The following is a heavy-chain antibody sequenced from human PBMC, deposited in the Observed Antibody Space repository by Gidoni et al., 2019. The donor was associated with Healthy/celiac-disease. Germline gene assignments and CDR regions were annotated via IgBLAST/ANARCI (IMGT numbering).Heavy chain of an antibody. CDR1: GFTFDDYA. V-gene: IGHV3-9*01. Sequence: EVQLVESGGGLVQPGGSLRLSCAASGFTFDDYAMHCVRQAPGKGLEWVSGISWNSGSIGYADSVKGRFTISRDNAKNSLYLQMNSLRAEDTALYYCAKDMRGYNWNYDAFDIWGQGTMVTVSS. CDR3: AKDMRGYNWNYDAFDI. J-gene: IGHJ3*02. D-gene: IGHD1-20*01. CDR2: ISWNSGSI.